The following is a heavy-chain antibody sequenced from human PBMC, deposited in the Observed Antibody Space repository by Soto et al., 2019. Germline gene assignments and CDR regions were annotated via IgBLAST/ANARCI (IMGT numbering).Heavy chain of an antibody. J-gene: IGHJ5*02. CDR3: AKDISGYLAGFGA. D-gene: IGHD3-22*01. V-gene: IGHV3-23*01. CDR1: GFTFSSYA. CDR2: ISGSGGST. Sequence: GRSLRLTCAASGFTFSSYAMSWVRQAPGKGLEWVSAISGSGGSTYYADSVKGRFTISRDNSKNTLYLQMNSLRAEDTAVYYCAKDISGYLAGFGAWGQGTLVTVSS.